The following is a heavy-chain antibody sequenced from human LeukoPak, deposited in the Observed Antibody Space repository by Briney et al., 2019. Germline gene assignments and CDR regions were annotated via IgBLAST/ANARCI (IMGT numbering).Heavy chain of an antibody. CDR3: ARSLGQPVAIDY. CDR2: IYYSGST. Sequence: SETLSLTCTVSGGSISSSSYYWGWIRQPPGKGLEWIGSIYYSGSTYYNPSLKSRVTISVDTSKNQFSLKLSSVTAADTAVYYCARSLGQPVAIDYWGQGTLVTVSS. V-gene: IGHV4-39*07. D-gene: IGHD6-6*01. J-gene: IGHJ4*02. CDR1: GGSISSSSYY.